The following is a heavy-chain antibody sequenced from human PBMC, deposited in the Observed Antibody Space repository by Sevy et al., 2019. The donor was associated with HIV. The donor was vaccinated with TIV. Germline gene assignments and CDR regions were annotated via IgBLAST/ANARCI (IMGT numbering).Heavy chain of an antibody. D-gene: IGHD1-26*01. CDR2: IYYNGHI. Sequence: SETLSLTCTVSGGSITSLYWNWIRQPPGKGLEWIANIYYNGHINYNPSLMSRVTISLDTTKNQFSLRLRSVTAADTAMYYCAGENAWGRGYSWGQGTLVTVSS. J-gene: IGHJ4*02. CDR1: GGSITSLY. V-gene: IGHV4-59*08. CDR3: AGENAWGRGYS.